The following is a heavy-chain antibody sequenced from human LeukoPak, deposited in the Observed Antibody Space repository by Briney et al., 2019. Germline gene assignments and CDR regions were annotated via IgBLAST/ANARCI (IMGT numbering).Heavy chain of an antibody. V-gene: IGHV3-30-3*01. Sequence: GGSLRLSCAASGFTFSSYAMHWVRQAPGKGLEWVAVISYDGSNKYYADSVKGRFTISRDNSKNTLYLQMNSLRAEDTAVYYCARASITMIVVVITSLLDYWGQGTLVTVSS. D-gene: IGHD3-22*01. CDR2: ISYDGSNK. CDR3: ARASITMIVVVITSLLDY. CDR1: GFTFSSYA. J-gene: IGHJ4*02.